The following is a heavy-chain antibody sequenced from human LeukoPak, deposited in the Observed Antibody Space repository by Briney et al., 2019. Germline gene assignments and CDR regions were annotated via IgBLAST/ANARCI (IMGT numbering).Heavy chain of an antibody. V-gene: IGHV3-33*01. CDR3: ARATGDY. D-gene: IGHD4-17*01. Sequence: PGGSLRLSCAASGFTFSNYAIHWVRQAPGKGLEWVAVIWYDGSNKYYADSVKGRFTISRDNSKNTLYLQMNSLRAEDTAVYYCARATGDYWGQGTLVTVSS. CDR1: GFTFSNYA. CDR2: IWYDGSNK. J-gene: IGHJ4*02.